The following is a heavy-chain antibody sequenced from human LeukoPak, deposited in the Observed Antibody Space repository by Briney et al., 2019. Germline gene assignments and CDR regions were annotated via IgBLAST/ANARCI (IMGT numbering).Heavy chain of an antibody. D-gene: IGHD3-9*01. CDR3: ARVLKFDWLLLDALDI. J-gene: IGHJ3*02. CDR2: MNPNSGNT. CDR1: GYTFTSYD. Sequence: ASVKVSCKASGYTFTSYDINWVRQATGQGLEWMGWMNPNSGNTGYAQKFQGRVTMTRNTSISTAYMELSSLRSEDTAVYYCARVLKFDWLLLDALDIWGQGTMVTVSS. V-gene: IGHV1-8*01.